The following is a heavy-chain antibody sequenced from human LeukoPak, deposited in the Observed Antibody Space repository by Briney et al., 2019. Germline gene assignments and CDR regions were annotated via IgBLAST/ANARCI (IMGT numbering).Heavy chain of an antibody. CDR2: IRYDGSNK. CDR1: GFTFSSYG. Sequence: GGSLRLSCAASGFTFSSYGMHWVRQAPGKGLEWVAFIRYDGSNKYYADSLKGRFTISRDNSKNTLYLQMNSLRPEDTAVYYCAKGVWAVVPAADYYYMDVWGKGTTVTVSS. J-gene: IGHJ6*03. CDR3: AKGVWAVVPAADYYYMDV. D-gene: IGHD2-2*01. V-gene: IGHV3-30*02.